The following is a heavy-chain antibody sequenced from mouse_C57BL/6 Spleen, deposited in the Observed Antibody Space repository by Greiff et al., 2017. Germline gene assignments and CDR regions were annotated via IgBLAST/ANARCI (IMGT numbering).Heavy chain of an antibody. J-gene: IGHJ2*01. CDR2: INYDGSST. V-gene: IGHV5-16*01. CDR3: ARASDGYYGYYFDY. CDR1: GFTFSDYY. D-gene: IGHD2-3*01. Sequence: EVKVVESEGGLVQPGSSMKLSCTASGFTFSDYYMAWVRQVPEKGLEWVANINYDGSSTYYLDSLKSRFIISRDNAKNILYLQMSSLKSEDTATYYCARASDGYYGYYFDYWGQGTTLTVSS.